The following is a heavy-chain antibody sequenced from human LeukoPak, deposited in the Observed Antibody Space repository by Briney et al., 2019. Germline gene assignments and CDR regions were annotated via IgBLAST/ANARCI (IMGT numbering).Heavy chain of an antibody. CDR2: IIPIFGTA. J-gene: IGHJ4*02. CDR1: GGTFSSYA. CDR3: ARVGTEVDYFDY. D-gene: IGHD1-1*01. V-gene: IGHV1-69*06. Sequence: VASVKVYCKASGGTFSSYAISWVRQAPGQGLEWMGGIIPIFGTANYAQKFQGRVTITADKSTSTAYMELSSLRSEDTAVYYCARVGTEVDYFDYWGQGTLVTVSS.